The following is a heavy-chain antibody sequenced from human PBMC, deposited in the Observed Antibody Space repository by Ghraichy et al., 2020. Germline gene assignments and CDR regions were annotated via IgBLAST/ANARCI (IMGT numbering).Heavy chain of an antibody. V-gene: IGHV4-39*01. J-gene: IGHJ4*02. CDR3: ARLPFRNIVVVPAAVDY. D-gene: IGHD2-2*01. Sequence: SETLSLTCTVSGGSISSSSYYWGWIRQPPGKGLEWIGSIYYSGSTYYNPSLKSRVTISVDTSKNQFSLKLSSVTAADTAVYYCARLPFRNIVVVPAAVDYWGQGTLFAVSS. CDR2: IYYSGST. CDR1: GGSISSSSYY.